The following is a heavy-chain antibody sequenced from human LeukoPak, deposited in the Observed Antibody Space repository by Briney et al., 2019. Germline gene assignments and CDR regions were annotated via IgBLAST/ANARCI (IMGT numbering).Heavy chain of an antibody. CDR2: IYDSGTT. V-gene: IGHV4-59*01. J-gene: IGHJ5*01. CDR3: ARTGQQLVFAS. CDR1: GGSISSYY. D-gene: IGHD6-13*01. Sequence: SSETLSLTCTVSGGSISSYYWHWIRQPPGKELEWIGCIYDSGTTNYNPSLKSRVTISGDTAKNQFSLKMSSVTAADTAVYFCARTGQQLVFASWGQGTLVTIFS.